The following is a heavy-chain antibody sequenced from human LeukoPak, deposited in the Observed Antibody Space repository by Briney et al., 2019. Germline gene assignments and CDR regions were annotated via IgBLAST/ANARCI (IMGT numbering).Heavy chain of an antibody. D-gene: IGHD6-19*01. Sequence: SSETLSLTCAVYGGSFSGYYWSWIRQPPGKGLEWIGEINHSGSTNYNPSLKSRVTISVDTSKNQFSLKLSSVTAADTAVYYCARVRGSGWFDYWGQGTLVTVSS. V-gene: IGHV4-34*01. CDR3: ARVRGSGWFDY. CDR2: INHSGST. CDR1: GGSFSGYY. J-gene: IGHJ4*02.